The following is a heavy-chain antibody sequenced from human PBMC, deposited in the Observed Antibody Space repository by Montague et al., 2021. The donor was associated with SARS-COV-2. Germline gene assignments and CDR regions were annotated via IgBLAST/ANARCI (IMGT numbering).Heavy chain of an antibody. J-gene: IGHJ4*02. D-gene: IGHD5-18*01. CDR1: GFTFTNYA. Sequence: SLRLSCAASGFTFTNYAMHWVRQAPGKGLEWVALISFDGTNKYYTDSVKGRFTISRDNSKNTLYLQMHSVRPEDTAVYYCARDQCGYSYNDYWGQGTLVTVSS. V-gene: IGHV3-30-3*01. CDR2: ISFDGTNK. CDR3: ARDQCGYSYNDY.